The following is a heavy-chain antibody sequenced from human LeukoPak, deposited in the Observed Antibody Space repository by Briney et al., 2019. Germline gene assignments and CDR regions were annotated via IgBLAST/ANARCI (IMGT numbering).Heavy chain of an antibody. D-gene: IGHD6-13*01. CDR2: INHYGST. J-gene: IGHJ6*03. CDR3: AREGIAAAGYMDV. V-gene: IGHV4-34*01. Sequence: TSETLSLTCAVYGESLSNYYWSWIRQPPEKGLEWIGEINHYGSTNDNPSLKSRITISVDTSKNQFSLKLSSVTAADTAVYYCAREGIAAAGYMDVWGKGTTVTVSS. CDR1: GESLSNYY.